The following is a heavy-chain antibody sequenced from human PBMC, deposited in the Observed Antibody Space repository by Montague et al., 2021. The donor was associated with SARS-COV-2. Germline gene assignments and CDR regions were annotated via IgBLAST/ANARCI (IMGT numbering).Heavy chain of an antibody. D-gene: IGHD2-21*02. CDR1: GDSITRYY. Sequence: SETLSLTCTVSGDSITRYYWTWIRQSPGKGLEWIGYVYFPGSVKYNPSLNRRVSMSIDTSKNQFSLELTSVTAADTAIYYCARDLSRAFCEGDSCYSENWSAPWGQGTLVTVSS. CDR2: VYFPGSV. V-gene: IGHV4-59*01. J-gene: IGHJ5*02. CDR3: ARDLSRAFCEGDSCYSENWSAP.